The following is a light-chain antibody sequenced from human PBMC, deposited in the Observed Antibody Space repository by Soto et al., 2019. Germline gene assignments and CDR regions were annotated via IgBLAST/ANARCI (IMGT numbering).Light chain of an antibody. CDR2: EAS. CDR1: STDFVSYNR. V-gene: IGLV2-18*01. J-gene: IGLJ1*01. CDR3: SLYTSENTYV. Sequence: QSALTQPPSVSGSPGQSVTISCTGTSTDFVSYNRVSWYQQPPGTAPKLIIYEASNRPSGVPDRFSGSKSGNTASLTISGLQAADEADYSCSLYTSENTYVFGTGTKV.